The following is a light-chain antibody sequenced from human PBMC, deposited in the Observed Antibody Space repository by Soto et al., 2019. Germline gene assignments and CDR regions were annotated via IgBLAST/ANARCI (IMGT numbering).Light chain of an antibody. J-gene: IGKJ3*01. Sequence: EMVLTQSPATLSVSPGESVTLFCGASQSVSNNLAWYQQKPGQAPRLLIYGASARATGVPARFSGSGSGTEFTLTISSLLSEDFAVYFCQQSNLFTFGPGTKVEIK. CDR1: QSVSNN. V-gene: IGKV3-15*01. CDR2: GAS. CDR3: QQSNLFT.